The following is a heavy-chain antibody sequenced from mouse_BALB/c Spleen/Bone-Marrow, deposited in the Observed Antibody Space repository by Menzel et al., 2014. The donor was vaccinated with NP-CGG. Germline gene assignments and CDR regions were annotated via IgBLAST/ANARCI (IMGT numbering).Heavy chain of an antibody. CDR3: GRAFAY. V-gene: IGHV1-77*01. CDR1: GYTFTDYV. J-gene: IGHJ3*01. CDR2: IYPGSGST. Sequence: QVHVKQSGPELVKPGALVKMSCKASGYTFTDYVISWVKQRTGQGLEWIGEIYPGSGSTYYNEKFKGKATLTADKSSNTAYMQLSSLTSEDSAVYFCGRAFAYWGQGTLVTVSA. D-gene: IGHD3-3*01.